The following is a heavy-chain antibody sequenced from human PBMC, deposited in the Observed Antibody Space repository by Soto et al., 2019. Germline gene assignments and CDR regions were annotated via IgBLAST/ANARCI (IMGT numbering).Heavy chain of an antibody. CDR3: ARAVGVSSGYYYVP. CDR2: IYHSGST. CDR1: GGSISSSNW. Sequence: KSSETLSLTCAVSGGSISSSNWWSWVRQPPGKGLEWIGEIYHSGSTNYNPSLKSRVTISVDKSKNQFSLKLSSVTAADTAVYYCARAVGVSSGYYYVPWGQGTLVTVSS. D-gene: IGHD3-22*01. J-gene: IGHJ4*02. V-gene: IGHV4-4*02.